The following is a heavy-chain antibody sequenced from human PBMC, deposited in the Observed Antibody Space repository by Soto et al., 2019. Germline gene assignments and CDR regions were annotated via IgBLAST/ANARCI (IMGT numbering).Heavy chain of an antibody. Sequence: GGPLRLSCAPPAFTFSSYSMTLVRPAPSKGLEWVSYISSSSSTIYYADSVKGRFTISRDNAKNSLYLQMNSLRAEDTAVYYCARDLAGTVTTRAFDIWGEGTMVTVS. J-gene: IGHJ3*02. D-gene: IGHD4-17*01. CDR3: ARDLAGTVTTRAFDI. CDR2: ISSSSSTI. CDR1: AFTFSSYS. V-gene: IGHV3-48*01.